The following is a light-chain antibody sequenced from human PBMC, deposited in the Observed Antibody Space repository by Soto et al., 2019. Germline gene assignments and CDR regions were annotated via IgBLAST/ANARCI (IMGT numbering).Light chain of an antibody. CDR1: QSISSY. CDR2: AAS. V-gene: IGKV1-39*01. J-gene: IGKJ1*01. Sequence: DIQMTQSPSSLSASVGDRVTITCRASQSISSYLNWYQQKPGKAPKLLIYAASRLQTGVPSRFSGSRSGTDFALTISSLQPDDFATYYCQQYNSYWTFGQGTKVDIK. CDR3: QQYNSYWT.